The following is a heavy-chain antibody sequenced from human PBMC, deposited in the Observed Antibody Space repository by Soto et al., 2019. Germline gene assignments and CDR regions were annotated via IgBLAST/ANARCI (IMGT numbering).Heavy chain of an antibody. CDR3: AREPHAYGPLDY. CDR2: IIPIFGTA. J-gene: IGHJ4*02. V-gene: IGHV1-69*12. Sequence: QVQLVQSGAEVKKPGSSVKVSCKASGGTFSSYAISWVRQAPGQGLEWMGGIIPIFGTANYAQKFQGRVTITAVESTSTAYMELGSLRSEDTAVYYCAREPHAYGPLDYWGQGTLVTVSS. CDR1: GGTFSSYA. D-gene: IGHD2-21*01.